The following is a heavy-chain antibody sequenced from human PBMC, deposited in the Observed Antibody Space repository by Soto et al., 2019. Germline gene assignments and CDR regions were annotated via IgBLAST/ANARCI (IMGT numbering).Heavy chain of an antibody. D-gene: IGHD3-3*01. CDR1: GFTFSSYA. CDR3: AKSVAYYDFWSGSPWLDY. V-gene: IGHV3-23*01. Sequence: GGSLRLSCAASGFTFSSYAMSWVRQAPGKGLEWVSAISGSGGSTYYADSVKGRFTISRDNSKNTLYLQMNSLRAEDTAVYYCAKSVAYYDFWSGSPWLDYWGQGTLVTVSS. J-gene: IGHJ4*02. CDR2: ISGSGGST.